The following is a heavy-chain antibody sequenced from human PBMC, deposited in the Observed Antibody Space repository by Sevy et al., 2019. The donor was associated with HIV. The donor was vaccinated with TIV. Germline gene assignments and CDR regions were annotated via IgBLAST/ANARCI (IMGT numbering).Heavy chain of an antibody. V-gene: IGHV3-48*02. J-gene: IGHJ3*02. D-gene: IGHD3-9*01. CDR3: ARGAYKYLTGDAFDI. Sequence: GGFLRLSCAASGFTFSSYSMNWVRQAPGKGLEWVSYISSSSSTIYYADSVKGRFTISRDNAKNSLYLQMNSLRDEDTAVYYCARGAYKYLTGDAFDIWGQGTMVTVSS. CDR2: ISSSSSTI. CDR1: GFTFSSYS.